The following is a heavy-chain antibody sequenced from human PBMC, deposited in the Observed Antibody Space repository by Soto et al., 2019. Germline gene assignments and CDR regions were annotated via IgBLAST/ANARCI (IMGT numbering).Heavy chain of an antibody. Sequence: QITLKESGPTLVKPTQTLTLTCTFSGFSLSSSGVGVNWIRQPPGKALEWLALIYWDDDKRYSPSLKNRITITKDTSKNQVVLTMTNMDPAYTATYYCARFHGYSYGDPSDYWGQGTLVTVSS. CDR3: ARFHGYSYGDPSDY. V-gene: IGHV2-5*02. CDR1: GFSLSSSGVG. D-gene: IGHD5-18*01. J-gene: IGHJ4*02. CDR2: IYWDDDK.